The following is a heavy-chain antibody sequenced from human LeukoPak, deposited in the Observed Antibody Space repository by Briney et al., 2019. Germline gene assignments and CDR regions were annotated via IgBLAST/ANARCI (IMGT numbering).Heavy chain of an antibody. V-gene: IGHV1-46*01. D-gene: IGHD1-26*01. CDR2: INPSGGST. CDR3: ARTQIGAPPDY. Sequence: GAPVKVSCKASGYTFTSYYMHWVRQAPGQGLEWMGIINPSGGSTSYAQKFQGRVTMTRDTSTSTVYMELSSLRSEDTAVYYCARTQIGAPPDYWGQGTLVTVSS. J-gene: IGHJ4*02. CDR1: GYTFTSYY.